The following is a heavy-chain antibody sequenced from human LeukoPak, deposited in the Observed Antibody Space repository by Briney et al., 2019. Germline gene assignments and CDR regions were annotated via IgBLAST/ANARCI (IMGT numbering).Heavy chain of an antibody. CDR3: ARGGYSSSWTLFYYMDV. J-gene: IGHJ6*03. CDR1: GFTFSSYW. V-gene: IGHV3-74*01. CDR2: INSDGSST. D-gene: IGHD6-13*01. Sequence: GGSLRLSCAASGFTFSSYWMHWVRQAPGKGLVWVSRINSDGSSTSYADSVKGRFTISRDNAKNTLYLQMNSLRAEDTAVYYCARGGYSSSWTLFYYMDVWGKGTTVTISS.